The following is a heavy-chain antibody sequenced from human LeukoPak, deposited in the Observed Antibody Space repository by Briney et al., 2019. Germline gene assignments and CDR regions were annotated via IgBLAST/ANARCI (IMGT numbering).Heavy chain of an antibody. CDR2: IIPLFGTT. D-gene: IGHD2-21*02. CDR3: ASRSCGGVCQQNDYYYFGMDV. J-gene: IGHJ6*02. Sequence: ASVKVSCKASGGTFRNYAITWVRQAPGHGLEWMGGIIPLFGTTPYAQKFQGRVTITAGDSTSAVYLELSSLTSEDTAVYYCASRSCGGVCQQNDYYYFGMDVWGQGTTVTVSS. V-gene: IGHV1-69*13. CDR1: GGTFRNYA.